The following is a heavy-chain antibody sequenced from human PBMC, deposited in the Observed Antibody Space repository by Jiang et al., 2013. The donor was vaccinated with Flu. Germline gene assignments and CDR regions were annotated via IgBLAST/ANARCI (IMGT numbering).Heavy chain of an antibody. J-gene: IGHJ5*02. Sequence: EVQLLESGGGVVRPGGSLRLSCAASGFTFDDYGMSWVRQAPRKGLEWVSGINWNGGSTGYADSVKGRFTISRDNAKNSLYLQMNSLRAEDTALYHCARDLKPAANSGWYPWGQGTLVTVSS. CDR3: ARDLKPAANSGWYP. V-gene: IGHV3-20*01. CDR2: INWNGGST. D-gene: IGHD6-19*01. CDR1: GFTFDDYG.